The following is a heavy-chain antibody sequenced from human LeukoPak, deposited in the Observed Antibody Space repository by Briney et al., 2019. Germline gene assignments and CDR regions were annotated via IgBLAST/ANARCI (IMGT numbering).Heavy chain of an antibody. Sequence: GGSLRLSCAASRFTFNSYWMHWVRQAPGKGLVWVSRIVGDGSYTNYADSVKGRFTISRDNAKNTLSLQMNSLRAEDTAVYYCARDGSNSHAFDVWGLGTMVTVSS. CDR3: ARDGSNSHAFDV. CDR2: IVGDGSYT. D-gene: IGHD5-24*01. J-gene: IGHJ3*01. CDR1: RFTFNSYW. V-gene: IGHV3-74*01.